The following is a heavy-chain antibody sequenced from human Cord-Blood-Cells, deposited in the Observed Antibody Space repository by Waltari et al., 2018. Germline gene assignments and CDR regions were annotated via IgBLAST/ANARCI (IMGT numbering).Heavy chain of an antibody. CDR2: SNPNRGGT. J-gene: IGHJ1*01. CDR3: ARGLNYYGSGSYEYFQH. CDR1: GYTFTGYY. D-gene: IGHD3-10*01. V-gene: IGHV1-2*02. Sequence: QVQLVQSGAEVKKPGASVKVSCKASGYTFTGYYMHWVRQAPGQGLEWMGWSNPNRGGTNYAQKFQGRVTKTRDTSISTAYMELSRLRSDDTAVYYCARGLNYYGSGSYEYFQHWGQGTLVTVSS.